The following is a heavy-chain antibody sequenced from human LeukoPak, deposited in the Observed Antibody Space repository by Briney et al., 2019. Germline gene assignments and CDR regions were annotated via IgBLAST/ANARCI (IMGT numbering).Heavy chain of an antibody. CDR2: ISYDGSNK. CDR1: GFTFSSYG. V-gene: IGHV3-30*03. J-gene: IGHJ4*02. CDR3: VRERYYSGSGSFDY. D-gene: IGHD3-10*01. Sequence: PGRSLRLSCAASGFTFSSYGMHWVRQAPGKGLEWVAVISYDGSNKYYADSVKGRFTISRDNAKNSLYLQMNSLRAEDTAVYYCVRERYYSGSGSFDYWGQGTLVSVSS.